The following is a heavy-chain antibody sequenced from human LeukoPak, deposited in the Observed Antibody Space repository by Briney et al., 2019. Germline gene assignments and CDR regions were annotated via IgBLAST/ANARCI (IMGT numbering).Heavy chain of an antibody. D-gene: IGHD2-2*01. Sequence: ASVKVSCKASGYTFTDYYMHWARQAPGQGFEWMGWINPNDGDTNYAQKFQGRVTMTRDTSISTAHMEVSRLRSDDTAVYYCARANFLYCSSTTCLFDYWGQGTLVTVSS. V-gene: IGHV1-2*02. CDR3: ARANFLYCSSTTCLFDY. CDR1: GYTFTDYY. CDR2: INPNDGDT. J-gene: IGHJ4*02.